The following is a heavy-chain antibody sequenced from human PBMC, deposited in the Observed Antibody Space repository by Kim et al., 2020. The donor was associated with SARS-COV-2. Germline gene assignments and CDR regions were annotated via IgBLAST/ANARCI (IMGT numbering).Heavy chain of an antibody. CDR3: ARLRITMVRGEFDY. D-gene: IGHD3-10*01. Sequence: PSFQGQVTISADKSSSTAYLQWSSLKASDTAMYYCARLRITMVRGEFDYWGQGTLVTVSS. J-gene: IGHJ4*02. V-gene: IGHV5-51*01.